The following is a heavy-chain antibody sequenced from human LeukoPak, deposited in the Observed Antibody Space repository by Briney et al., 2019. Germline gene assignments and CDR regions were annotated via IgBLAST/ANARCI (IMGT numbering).Heavy chain of an antibody. D-gene: IGHD6-13*01. CDR1: GFTLSSYG. CDR2: IWNGVSNK. J-gene: IGHJ6*02. CDR3: AKVIGPLLVPPYYYYGMDV. V-gene: IGHV3-30*02. Sequence: GGSLRLSCAASGFTLSSYGMNRVRQAPGNGLEGVAVIWNGVSNKYYADSVKARFTISRANSKNTLYLQMNSLRAEDTAVYYCAKVIGPLLVPPYYYYGMDVWGQGTTVTVSS.